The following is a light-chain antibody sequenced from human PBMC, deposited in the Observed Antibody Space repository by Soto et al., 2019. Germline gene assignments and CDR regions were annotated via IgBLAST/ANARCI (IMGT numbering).Light chain of an antibody. CDR2: DVR. J-gene: IGLJ2*01. V-gene: IGLV2-14*01. Sequence: QSVLTQPASVSGSPGQSITISCTGTSSDVGGYSYVSWYQQHPGKAPKLMIFDVRNRPSGVSNRFSGSKSGNTASLTISGLQAEDEADYYCSSYTSSSTVVFGGGTKLTVL. CDR1: SSDVGGYSY. CDR3: SSYTSSSTVV.